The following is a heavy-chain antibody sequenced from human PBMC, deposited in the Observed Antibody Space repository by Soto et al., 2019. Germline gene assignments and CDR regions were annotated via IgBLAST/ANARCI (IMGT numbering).Heavy chain of an antibody. CDR2: IWYDGSNK. CDR3: ASDYYYDSSGYYPVSANPFDY. D-gene: IGHD3-22*01. J-gene: IGHJ4*02. Sequence: GGSLRLSCAASGFTFSSYGMHWVRQAPGKGLEWVAVIWYDGSNKYYADSVKGRFTISRDNSKNTLYLQMNSLRAEDTAVYYCASDYYYDSSGYYPVSANPFDYWGQGTLVTVSS. V-gene: IGHV3-33*01. CDR1: GFTFSSYG.